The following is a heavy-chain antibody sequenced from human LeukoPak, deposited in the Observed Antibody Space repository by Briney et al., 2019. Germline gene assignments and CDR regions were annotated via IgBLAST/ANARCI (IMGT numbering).Heavy chain of an antibody. CDR3: ARQGGSYYAIDD. J-gene: IGHJ4*02. V-gene: IGHV4-34*01. D-gene: IGHD1-26*01. CDR2: INHSVNT. Sequence: PSETLSLICGVYGGSVSDYSWSWIRQPPGKGLEFIGEINHSVNTNFNPSLKRRVNISVDTSKNQVSLRLSSVTAADTAVYYCARQGGSYYAIDDWGQGTLVTVSS. CDR1: GGSVSDYS.